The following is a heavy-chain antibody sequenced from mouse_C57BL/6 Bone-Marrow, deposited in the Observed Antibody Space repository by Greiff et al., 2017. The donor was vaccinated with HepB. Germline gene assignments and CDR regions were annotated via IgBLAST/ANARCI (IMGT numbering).Heavy chain of an antibody. CDR1: GYTFTSYW. CDR2: IDPSDSYT. J-gene: IGHJ4*01. D-gene: IGHD4-1*01. V-gene: IGHV1-59*01. CDR3: ARNWDGYAMDY. Sequence: QVQLQQSGAELVRPGTSVKLSCKASGYTFTSYWMHWVKQRPGQGLEWIGVIDPSDSYTNYNQKFKGKATLTVDTSSSTAYMQLSSLTSEDSAVYYCARNWDGYAMDYWGQGTSVTVSS.